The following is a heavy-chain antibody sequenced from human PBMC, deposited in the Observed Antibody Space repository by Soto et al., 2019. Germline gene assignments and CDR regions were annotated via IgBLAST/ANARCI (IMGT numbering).Heavy chain of an antibody. V-gene: IGHV3-74*01. D-gene: IGHD4-17*01. Sequence: EVQLVESGGGLVQPGGSLRLSCAASGFTFSSYWMHWVRQAPGKGLVWVSRINSDGSSTSYADSVKGRFTISRDNAKNTLYLQMNSLRAEDTAVYYCARVTTGYPPYYYFGMDVWGQGTTVTVSS. CDR2: INSDGSST. J-gene: IGHJ6*02. CDR3: ARVTTGYPPYYYFGMDV. CDR1: GFTFSSYW.